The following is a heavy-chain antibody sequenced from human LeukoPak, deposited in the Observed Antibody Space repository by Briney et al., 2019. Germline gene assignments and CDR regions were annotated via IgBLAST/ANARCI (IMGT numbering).Heavy chain of an antibody. CDR1: GFTFSTYA. Sequence: GGSLRLSCAASGFTFSTYAMHWVRQAPGKGLEYVSAITNNGGIAYYATSVKGRFTISRDNSKNTLYLQMGSLRAEDTAVYYCARGPYNGSYGAYYFYYMDVWVKGTTVTVSS. J-gene: IGHJ6*03. CDR3: ARGPYNGSYGAYYFYYMDV. D-gene: IGHD1-26*01. V-gene: IGHV3-64*01. CDR2: ITNNGGIA.